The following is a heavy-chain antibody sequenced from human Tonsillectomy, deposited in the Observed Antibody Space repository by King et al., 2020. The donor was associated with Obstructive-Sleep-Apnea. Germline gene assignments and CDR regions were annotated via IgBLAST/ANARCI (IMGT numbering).Heavy chain of an antibody. V-gene: IGHV3-21*01. CDR2: ISRSSSYK. Sequence: VQLVESGGGLVKPGGSLRLSCAASGFSFTDYNFNWVRQAPGKGLEWVSSISRSSSYKYYADSEKGRFTISRDDAKTSLYLQMNSLRAEETALYYCARSYSTSWNYYYGVDVWGQGTTVTVSS. CDR1: GFSFTDYN. CDR3: ARSYSTSWNYYYGVDV. D-gene: IGHD6-13*01. J-gene: IGHJ6*02.